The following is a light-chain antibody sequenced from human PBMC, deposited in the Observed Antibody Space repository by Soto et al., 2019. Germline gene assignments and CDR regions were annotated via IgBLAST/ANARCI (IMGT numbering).Light chain of an antibody. CDR1: SSDVAAYNY. Sequence: QSVLTQPASVSGSAGQSITISCTGTSSDVAAYNYVSWYQQHPGKVPKLMIYEVTDRPSGVSNRFSGSKSGNTASLTISGLQAEDEADYYCSSYTSSDTLVFGTGTKLTVL. CDR2: EVT. J-gene: IGLJ1*01. V-gene: IGLV2-14*01. CDR3: SSYTSSDTLV.